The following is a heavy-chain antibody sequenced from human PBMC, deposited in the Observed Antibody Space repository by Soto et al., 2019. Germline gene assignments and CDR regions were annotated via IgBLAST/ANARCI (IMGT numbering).Heavy chain of an antibody. CDR3: ARVVILVPTASTHYYYHMDV. CDR2: IIPIVGTG. CDR1: GGTFSNYA. Sequence: QVQLVQSGAEVRKPGSSVTVSCKASGGTFSNYAISWVRQAPGQGLGWMGGIIPIVGTGSYAQKFQGRVTITADEPTTTAYMEVSSLRFEDTAVYYCARVVILVPTASTHYYYHMDVWGPGTTVTVSS. V-gene: IGHV1-69*01. D-gene: IGHD2-2*01. J-gene: IGHJ6*02.